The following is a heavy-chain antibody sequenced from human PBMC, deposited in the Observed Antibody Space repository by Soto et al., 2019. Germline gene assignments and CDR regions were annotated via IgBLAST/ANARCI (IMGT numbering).Heavy chain of an antibody. V-gene: IGHV3-66*01. Sequence: EVQLVEPGGGLVQPGGSLRLSCAASGFTVSSNYMSWVRQAPGKGLEWVSVIYSGGSTYYADSVKGRFTISRDNSKNTLYLQMNSLRAEDTAVYYCARDDNDVVAGTGFDYWGQGTLVTVSS. CDR1: GFTVSSNY. J-gene: IGHJ4*02. D-gene: IGHD6-19*01. CDR3: ARDDNDVVAGTGFDY. CDR2: IYSGGST.